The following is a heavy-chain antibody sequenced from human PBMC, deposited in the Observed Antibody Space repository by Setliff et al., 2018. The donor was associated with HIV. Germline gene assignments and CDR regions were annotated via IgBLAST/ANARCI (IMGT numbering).Heavy chain of an antibody. V-gene: IGHV4-34*01. CDR1: GGSLTGYF. CDR3: AAKKSGDYPFN. J-gene: IGHJ4*02. Sequence: SETLSLTCAVYGGSLTGYFWTWIRQSPGKGLEWVGQVNRDGGAHYNPSLRSRVTISLDTSKNQFSLKVGSVTAADTAVYYCAAKKSGDYPFNWGQGTLVTVSS. D-gene: IGHD4-17*01. CDR2: VNRDGGA.